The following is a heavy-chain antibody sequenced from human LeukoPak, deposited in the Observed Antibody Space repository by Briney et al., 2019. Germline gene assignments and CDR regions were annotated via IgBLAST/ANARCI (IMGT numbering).Heavy chain of an antibody. D-gene: IGHD6-13*01. CDR1: GFSFSS. V-gene: IGHV3-48*01. CDR2: ITFSSSETV. CDR3: ARAKYSSSWYYFDY. J-gene: IGHJ4*02. Sequence: GGSLRLSCAASGFSFSSMNWVRQAPGKGLEWLSYITFSSSETVFYADSVKGRFTISRDDDKSSLFLQMNSLRAEDTAVYYCARAKYSSSWYYFDYWGQGTLVTVSS.